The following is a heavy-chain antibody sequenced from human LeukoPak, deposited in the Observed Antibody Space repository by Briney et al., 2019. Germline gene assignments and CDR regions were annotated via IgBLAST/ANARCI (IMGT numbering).Heavy chain of an antibody. V-gene: IGHV3-33*01. CDR3: ARERVVGASFDY. CDR1: GFTFSSYG. Sequence: GGSLRLSCAASGFTFSSYGMHWVRQAPGKGLEWVAVIWYDGSNKYYADSVKGRFTISRDNSKNTLYLQMNSLRAEGTAVYYCARERVVGASFDYWGQGTLVTVSS. CDR2: IWYDGSNK. J-gene: IGHJ4*02. D-gene: IGHD1-26*01.